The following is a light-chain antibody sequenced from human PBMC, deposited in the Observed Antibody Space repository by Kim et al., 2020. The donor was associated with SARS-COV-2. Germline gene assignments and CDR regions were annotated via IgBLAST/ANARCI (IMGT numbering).Light chain of an antibody. CDR2: GKN. V-gene: IGLV3-19*01. Sequence: SSELTQAPAVSVALGQTARITCQGDSLRSYYASWYQQKPGLAPVLVIYGKNNRPSGIPDRFSGSSSGNTASLTITGAQAEDEADYYCDSRDSSGNHVVFGGGTQLTVL. J-gene: IGLJ2*01. CDR3: DSRDSSGNHVV. CDR1: SLRSYY.